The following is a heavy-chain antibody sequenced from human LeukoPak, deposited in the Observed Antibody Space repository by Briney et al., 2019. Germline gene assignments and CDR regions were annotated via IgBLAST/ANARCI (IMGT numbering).Heavy chain of an antibody. V-gene: IGHV4-61*02. CDR1: GGSISSGSYY. J-gene: IGHJ4*02. D-gene: IGHD4-11*01. CDR3: ASGFMTTRTGYFDY. Sequence: PSETLSLTCTVSGGSISSGSYYWRWIRQPAGKGLEWIGRIYTSGSTNYNPSLKSRVTISVDTSKNQFSLKLSSVTAADTAVYYCASGFMTTRTGYFDYWGQGTLVTVSS. CDR2: IYTSGST.